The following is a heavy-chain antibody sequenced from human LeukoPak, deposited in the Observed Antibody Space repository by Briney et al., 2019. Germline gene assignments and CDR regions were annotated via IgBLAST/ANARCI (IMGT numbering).Heavy chain of an antibody. CDR2: ISAVNGNT. V-gene: IGHV1-18*01. D-gene: IGHD1-26*01. CDR3: ARVAKSGSSSVY. CDR1: GYTFPSYG. J-gene: IGHJ4*02. Sequence: GASVKVSCKASGYTFPSYGISWVRQALGQGLEWMGISAVNGNTKYAPRVQGRVTLTTDTSTNTAYMELRSLTSDDTAVYYRARVAKSGSSSVYWGQGPLVTVSS.